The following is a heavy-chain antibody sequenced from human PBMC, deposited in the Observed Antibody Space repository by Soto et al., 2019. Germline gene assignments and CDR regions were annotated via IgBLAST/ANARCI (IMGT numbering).Heavy chain of an antibody. CDR2: SNAGNGNT. CDR3: ARSIVVVTALDY. D-gene: IGHD2-21*02. J-gene: IGHJ4*02. CDR1: GYTFTSYA. Sequence: QVQLVPSGAEAKKPGASVKVSCKAAGYTFTSYAMHWVRQAPGPRLEWMGWSNAGNGNTKHSQKFQGRVTITRATSASTAYMELSRLRSEDTAVYYCARSIVVVTALDYWGQGTLVTVSS. V-gene: IGHV1-3*01.